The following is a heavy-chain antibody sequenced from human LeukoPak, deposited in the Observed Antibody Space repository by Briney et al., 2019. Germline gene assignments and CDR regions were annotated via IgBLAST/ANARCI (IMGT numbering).Heavy chain of an antibody. Sequence: SETLSLTCTVSGGSISSYYWSWIRQPPGKGLEWIGYIYYSGSTNYNPSLKSRVTISVDTSKNQFSLKLSSVTAADPAVYYCARDGAYYDFWSGPFDPWGQGTLVTVSS. CDR1: GGSISSYY. V-gene: IGHV4-59*01. D-gene: IGHD3-3*01. CDR3: ARDGAYYDFWSGPFDP. J-gene: IGHJ5*02. CDR2: IYYSGST.